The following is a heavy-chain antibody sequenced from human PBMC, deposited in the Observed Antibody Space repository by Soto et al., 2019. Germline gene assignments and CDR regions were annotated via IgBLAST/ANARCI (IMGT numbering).Heavy chain of an antibody. J-gene: IGHJ6*02. CDR3: TTDLVFRAYYGMDV. CDR1: GFTFTNPW. V-gene: IGHV3-15*07. Sequence: PGGSLRLSCAPSGFTFTNPWMNWVRQAPGKGLERVGRIKSKSDGGTTDYAAPVKGIFTISRDDSKNTLYLQMNSLKTEDTAVYYCTTDLVFRAYYGMDVWGQGT. CDR2: IKSKSDGGTT. D-gene: IGHD2-21*01.